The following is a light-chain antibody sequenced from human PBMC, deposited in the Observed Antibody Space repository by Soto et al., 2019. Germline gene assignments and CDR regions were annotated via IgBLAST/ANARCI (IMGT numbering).Light chain of an antibody. V-gene: IGKV1-33*01. J-gene: IGKJ4*01. Sequence: IRWTQSPTSLSASVGDRVTITCQASQYIGNYLNWYQQKPGEAPRLLISDASNLEPGVPSRFSGSGSGADFTFIISSLQPEDVATYSCQQYDNIILSFGGGTKVDIK. CDR3: QQYDNIILS. CDR2: DAS. CDR1: QYIGNY.